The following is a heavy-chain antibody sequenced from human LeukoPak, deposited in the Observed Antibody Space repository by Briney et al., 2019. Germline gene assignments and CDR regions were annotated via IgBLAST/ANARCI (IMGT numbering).Heavy chain of an antibody. CDR2: IYYSGSS. Sequence: SETLSLTCAVSGGSISSSSYYWGCIRQPPGKGLECIGSIYYSGSSYYNPSLKSRVTISVDTSKHQFSLKLSSVTAADTAVYYCASASYDSYYYYGMDVWGQGTTVTVSS. J-gene: IGHJ6*02. D-gene: IGHD5-12*01. CDR3: ASASYDSYYYYGMDV. V-gene: IGHV4-39*07. CDR1: GGSISSSSYY.